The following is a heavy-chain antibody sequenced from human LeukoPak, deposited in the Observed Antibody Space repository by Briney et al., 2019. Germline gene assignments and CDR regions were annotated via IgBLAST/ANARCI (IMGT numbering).Heavy chain of an antibody. CDR1: GFTFSYAW. D-gene: IGHD3-22*01. CDR2: IKRITDGCTT. J-gene: IGHJ4*02. CDR3: TTTLYYYDSSDDY. Sequence: GGSLRLSCAASGFTFSYAWMSWVRQAPGKGREGVGRIKRITDGCTTNYAAAVKDKFTIERDESRNTLYLQMNSLKTEDAAVYYCTTTLYYYDSSDDYWGQGTLVTVSS. V-gene: IGHV3-15*01.